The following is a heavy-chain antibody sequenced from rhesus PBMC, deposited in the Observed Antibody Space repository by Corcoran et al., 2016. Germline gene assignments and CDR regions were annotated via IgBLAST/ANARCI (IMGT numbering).Heavy chain of an antibody. J-gene: IGHJ4*01. V-gene: IGHV3-118*01. CDR1: GFTFRSSA. Sequence: EVQLVESGGGLVQPGGSLRLSCAASGFTFRSSAMHWFRQASGKGLEVVGRIRSKSNLYETGYAASVKGRFTISRDDSKNTAYLQMNSLKTEDTAVYYCARDVEYYNIWTGYSFFDYWGQGVLVTVSS. D-gene: IGHD3-3*01. CDR3: ARDVEYYNIWTGYSFFDY. CDR2: IRSKSNLYET.